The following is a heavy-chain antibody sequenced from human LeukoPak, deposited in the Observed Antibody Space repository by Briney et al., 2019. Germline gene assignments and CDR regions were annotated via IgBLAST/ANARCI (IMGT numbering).Heavy chain of an antibody. D-gene: IGHD6-13*01. J-gene: IGHJ4*02. CDR2: IKQDGSDK. CDR3: ATSTAAAGTD. CDR1: GFTFSNLW. V-gene: IGHV3-7*03. Sequence: GGSLRLSCAASGFTFSNLWMSWVRQAPGKGLKWVANIKQDGSDKYYVDSVKGRFTISGDNAKNSLYLQMNSLRAEDTAIYYCATSTAAAGTDWGQGTLVTVSS.